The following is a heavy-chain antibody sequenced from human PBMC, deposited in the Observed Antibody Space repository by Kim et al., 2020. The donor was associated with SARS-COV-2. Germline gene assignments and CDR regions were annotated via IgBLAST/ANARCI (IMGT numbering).Heavy chain of an antibody. CDR3: ARSSLKMGDCRCGRFDWFYP. CDR2: INPNSGDT. Sequence: ASVKVSCKASGYTFTGYYMNWVRQAPGQGLEWMGWINPNSGDTNYAQKFQGRVTMTRDTSISTAYMELSRLRSDDTAVYYCARSSLKMGDCRCGRFDWFYPWGQGTLLTVS. D-gene: IGHD2-15*01. CDR1: GYTFTGYY. V-gene: IGHV1-2*02. J-gene: IGHJ5*02.